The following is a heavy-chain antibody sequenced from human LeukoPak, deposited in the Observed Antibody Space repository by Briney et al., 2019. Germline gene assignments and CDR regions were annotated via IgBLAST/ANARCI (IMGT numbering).Heavy chain of an antibody. V-gene: IGHV4-31*03. J-gene: IGHJ3*02. CDR3: ARDQRGIYGAFDI. CDR1: GGSISSGGYY. D-gene: IGHD2/OR15-2a*01. CDR2: IYYSGST. Sequence: SETLSLTCTVSGGSISSGGYYWSWIRQHPGKGLEWIGYIYYSGSTHYNPSLKSRVTISVDTSKNQFSLKLSSVTAADTAVYYCARDQRGIYGAFDIWGQGTMVTVSS.